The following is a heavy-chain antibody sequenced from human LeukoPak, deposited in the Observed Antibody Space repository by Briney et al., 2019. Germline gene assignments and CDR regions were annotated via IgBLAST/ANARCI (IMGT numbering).Heavy chain of an antibody. CDR1: GVSIYRSSYY. Sequence: SETLSLTCTASGVSIYRSSYYWGWIRQPPGKGLEWVGSIYYTGSTYYNTSLKSRVTISVDTSKNQFSLKLSSVTAADTAVYYCASRGYGSGSYSNWFDPWGQGTLVTVSS. D-gene: IGHD3-10*01. CDR3: ASRGYGSGSYSNWFDP. J-gene: IGHJ5*02. V-gene: IGHV4-39*01. CDR2: IYYTGST.